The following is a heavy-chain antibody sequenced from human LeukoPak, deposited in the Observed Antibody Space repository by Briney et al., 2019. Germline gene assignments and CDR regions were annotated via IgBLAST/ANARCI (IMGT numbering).Heavy chain of an antibody. V-gene: IGHV3-7*01. D-gene: IGHD4-23*01. CDR2: IKQDGSEK. J-gene: IGHJ6*03. CDR3: ARANSDYGGNSGYYYYYYMDV. Sequence: GGSLRLSCAASGFTFSSYWMSWVRQAPGKGLEWVANIKQDGSEKYYVDSVKGRFTIPRDNAKNSLYLQMNSLRAEDTAVYYCARANSDYGGNSGYYYYYYMDVWGKGTTVTVSS. CDR1: GFTFSSYW.